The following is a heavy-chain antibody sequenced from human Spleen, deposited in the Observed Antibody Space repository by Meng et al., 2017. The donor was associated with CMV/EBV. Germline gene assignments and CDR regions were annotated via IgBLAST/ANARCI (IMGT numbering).Heavy chain of an antibody. D-gene: IGHD3-3*01. CDR1: GYTFVGYY. V-gene: IGHV1-2*02. CDR2: INPDGGGS. J-gene: IGHJ6*02. Sequence: ASVKVSCKASGYTFVGYYIHWVRQAPGQGPEWMGWINPDGGGSKYAQKFQGRVTMTRDTSISTAYMDLNRLRSADTAIYYCARTLPPNTIFGVVIYYGMDVWGQGTTVTVSS. CDR3: ARTLPPNTIFGVVIYYGMDV.